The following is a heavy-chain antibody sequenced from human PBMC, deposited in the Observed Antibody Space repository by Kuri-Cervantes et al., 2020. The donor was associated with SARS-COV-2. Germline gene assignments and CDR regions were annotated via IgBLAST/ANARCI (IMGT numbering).Heavy chain of an antibody. Sequence: SVKVSCKASGGTFSSYGISWVRQAPGQGLEWMGGIIPTFGIENYAQKFQGRVTITTDESTSTAYMELSSLRSEDTAVYYCARDQDFWSGINDAFDTWGQGTMVTVSS. J-gene: IGHJ3*02. CDR3: ARDQDFWSGINDAFDT. CDR1: GGTFSSYG. D-gene: IGHD3-3*01. CDR2: IIPTFGIE. V-gene: IGHV1-69*05.